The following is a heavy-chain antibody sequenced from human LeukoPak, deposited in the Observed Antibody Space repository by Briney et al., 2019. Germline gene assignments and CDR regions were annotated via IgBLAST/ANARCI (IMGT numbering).Heavy chain of an antibody. CDR1: GYTFTSYD. J-gene: IGHJ4*02. V-gene: IGHV1-8*01. Sequence: GASVKVSCKASGYTFTSYDINWVRQATGQGLEWMGWMNPNSGNTGYAQKFQGRVTMTRNTSISTAYVELSSLRSEDTAVYYCARGGRGYSYGLLRVFDYWGQGTLVTVSS. D-gene: IGHD5-18*01. CDR2: MNPNSGNT. CDR3: ARGGRGYSYGLLRVFDY.